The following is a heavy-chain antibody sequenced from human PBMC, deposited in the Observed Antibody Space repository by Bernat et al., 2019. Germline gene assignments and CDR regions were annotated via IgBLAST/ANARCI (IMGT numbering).Heavy chain of an antibody. CDR1: GFTFSASA. CDR2: IRSEADSYAK. V-gene: IGHV3-73*01. CDR3: TRHLACCGRDCSGY. J-gene: IGHJ4*02. Sequence: EVQLVESGGGLVQPGGSLKLSCAASGFTFSASAMHWVRQASGKGLGWVGRIRSEADSYAKAYTESVKGRFTISRDDSKNMAYLQMNNLKTEDTAEYYCTRHLACCGRDCSGYWGQGTLVTVSS. D-gene: IGHD2-21*01.